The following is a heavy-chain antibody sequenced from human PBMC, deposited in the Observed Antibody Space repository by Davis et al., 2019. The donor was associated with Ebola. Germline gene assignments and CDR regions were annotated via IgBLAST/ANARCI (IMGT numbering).Heavy chain of an antibody. J-gene: IGHJ6*02. Sequence: GESLKISCAASGFTFSSYAMHWVRQAPGKGLEWVAVISYDGSNKYYADSVKGRFTISRDNSKNTLYLQMNSLRAEDTAVYYCAKDLTEVYAILYYYGMDVWGQGTTVTVSS. CDR2: ISYDGSNK. D-gene: IGHD2-8*01. CDR3: AKDLTEVYAILYYYGMDV. V-gene: IGHV3-30-3*01. CDR1: GFTFSSYA.